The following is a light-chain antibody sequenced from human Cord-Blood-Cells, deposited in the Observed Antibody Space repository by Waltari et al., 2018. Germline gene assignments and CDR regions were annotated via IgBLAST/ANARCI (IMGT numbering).Light chain of an antibody. Sequence: QSALTQPPSASGSPGQSVTISCTGTSSDVGGYNYVSLYQQHPGKAPKLMIYEVSKRPSGVPDRFSGSKSGNTASLTVSGLQAEDEADYYCSSYAGSNWVFGGGTKLTVL. J-gene: IGLJ3*02. CDR2: EVS. V-gene: IGLV2-8*01. CDR3: SSYAGSNWV. CDR1: SSDVGGYNY.